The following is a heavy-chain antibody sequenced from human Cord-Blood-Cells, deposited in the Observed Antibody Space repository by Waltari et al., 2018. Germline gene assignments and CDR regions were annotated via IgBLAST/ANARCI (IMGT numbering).Heavy chain of an antibody. CDR1: GYTFTGHY. D-gene: IGHD1-20*01. CDR2: INPNSGGT. CDR3: ARDRGGYNWNYFDY. Sequence: QVQLVQSGAEVKKPGASVKVSCKASGYTFTGHYMPWVRQAPGQGLGWMGWINPNSGGTNYAQKLQGRVTMTRDTSISTAYMELSRLRSDDTAVYYCARDRGGYNWNYFDYWGQGTLVTVSS. J-gene: IGHJ4*02. V-gene: IGHV1-2*02.